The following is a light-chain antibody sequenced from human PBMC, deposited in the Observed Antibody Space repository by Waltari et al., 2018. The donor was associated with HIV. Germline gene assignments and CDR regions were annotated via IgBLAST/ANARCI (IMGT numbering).Light chain of an antibody. CDR3: CSYADKYTWV. CDR1: SSDVGGYNY. V-gene: IGLV2-11*01. CDR2: HVN. Sequence: QSALTQPRSMSGSPGQSVTISCTGTSSDVGGYNYVSWYQQHPGKAPKLMIFHVNKRPSGVPDRFSGSKSSNAASLTISGLQAEDEADYYCCSYADKYTWVFGGGTKLAVL. J-gene: IGLJ3*02.